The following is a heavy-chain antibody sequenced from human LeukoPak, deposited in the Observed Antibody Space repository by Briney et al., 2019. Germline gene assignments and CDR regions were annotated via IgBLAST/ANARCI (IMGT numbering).Heavy chain of an antibody. Sequence: PSETLSLSCTVSGGSISSYYWNWIRQPPGKGLEWIGYIYYSGSTKYNPSLKSRVTISVDTSKNQFSLKLRSVTAADTAVYYCARDPDSSSWPLYYYYYGMDVWGQGTTVTVSS. CDR3: ARDPDSSSWPLYYYYYGMDV. CDR1: GGSISSYY. J-gene: IGHJ6*02. V-gene: IGHV4-59*01. D-gene: IGHD6-13*01. CDR2: IYYSGST.